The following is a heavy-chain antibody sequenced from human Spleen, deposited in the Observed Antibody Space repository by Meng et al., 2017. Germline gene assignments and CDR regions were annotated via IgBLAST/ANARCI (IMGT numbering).Heavy chain of an antibody. CDR3: ATIAGSVDY. D-gene: IGHD5-24*01. Sequence: HVQLQQWGAGLLKPSGTLSLTCVVSGGSFSDYYWSWIRQPPGKGLEWIGEIYHSGSTNYNPSLKSRVTISVDKSKNQFSLKLSSVTAADTAVYYCATIAGSVDYWGQGTLVTVSS. CDR2: IYHSGST. J-gene: IGHJ4*02. CDR1: GGSFSDYY. V-gene: IGHV4-34*01.